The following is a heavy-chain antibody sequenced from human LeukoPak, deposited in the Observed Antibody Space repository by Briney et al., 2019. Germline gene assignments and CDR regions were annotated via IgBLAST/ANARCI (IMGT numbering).Heavy chain of an antibody. Sequence: ASVKVSCKASGYTFTSYDINWVRQATGQGLEWMGWMNPNSGNTGYAQKFQGRVTMTRNTSISTAYMELSSLRSEDTAVYYCARDSSGPVWFDPWGQGTLVTVSS. CDR1: GYTFTSYD. V-gene: IGHV1-8*01. CDR3: ARDSSGPVWFDP. J-gene: IGHJ5*02. CDR2: MNPNSGNT. D-gene: IGHD6-25*01.